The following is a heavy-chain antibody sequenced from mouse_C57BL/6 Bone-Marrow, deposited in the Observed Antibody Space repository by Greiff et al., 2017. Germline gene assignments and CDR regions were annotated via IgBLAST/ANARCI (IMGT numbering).Heavy chain of an antibody. CDR2: IDPSDSYT. Sequence: QVQLQQPGAELVKPGASVKLSCKASGYTFTSYWMQWVKQRPGQGLEWIGEIDPSDSYTNYNQKFKGKATLTVDTSSSTAYMQLSSLTAEDSAVYYSAGTIFDYGGQGKTLTVTA. CDR1: GYTFTSYW. D-gene: IGHD2-14*01. J-gene: IGHJ2*01. V-gene: IGHV1-50*01. CDR3: AGTIFDY.